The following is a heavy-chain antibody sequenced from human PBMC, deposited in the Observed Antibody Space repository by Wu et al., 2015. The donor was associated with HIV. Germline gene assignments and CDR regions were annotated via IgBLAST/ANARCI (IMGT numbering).Heavy chain of an antibody. CDR3: ARVGATMGWFDP. CDR1: GYPFTDYY. CDR2: INPKNGDT. D-gene: IGHD1-26*01. V-gene: IGHV1-2*02. Sequence: QVQVVQSGAEVKKPGASVRVSCTASGYPFTDYYIHWVRQAPGQGLEWMGWINPKNGDTNYAQNFQDRVTMTRDTSTSTAYMELRSLRSDDTAVYYCARVGATMGWFDPWGQGTLVTVSS. J-gene: IGHJ5*02.